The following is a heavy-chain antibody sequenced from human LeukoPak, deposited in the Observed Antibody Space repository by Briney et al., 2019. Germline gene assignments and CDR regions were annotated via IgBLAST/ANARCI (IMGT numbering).Heavy chain of an antibody. CDR1: GFTFSSYS. V-gene: IGHV3-7*01. J-gene: IGHJ4*02. Sequence: PGGSLRLSCAASGFTFSSYSMSWVRQAPGKGLEWVANIKQDGSEKYYVDSVKGRFTISRDNAKNSLYLQMNSLRAEDTAVYYCARDSVPAAIPYFDYWGQGTLVTVSS. CDR2: IKQDGSEK. CDR3: ARDSVPAAIPYFDY. D-gene: IGHD2-2*02.